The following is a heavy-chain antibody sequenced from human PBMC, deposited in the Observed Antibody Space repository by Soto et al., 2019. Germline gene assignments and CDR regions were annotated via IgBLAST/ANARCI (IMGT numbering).Heavy chain of an antibody. Sequence: EVQLVESGGGLVKPGGSLRLSCAASGFSISNAWMHWVRQAPGKGLEWVGRVKSKADGGTADYAAPVKGRFTISRDDSKNTQYLQMNSLKMEDTADYYCNTYPDFWGGHTPLWGQGTLVTVSS. D-gene: IGHD3-3*01. CDR2: VKSKADGGTA. CDR3: NTYPDFWGGHTPL. CDR1: GFSISNAW. J-gene: IGHJ4*02. V-gene: IGHV3-15*07.